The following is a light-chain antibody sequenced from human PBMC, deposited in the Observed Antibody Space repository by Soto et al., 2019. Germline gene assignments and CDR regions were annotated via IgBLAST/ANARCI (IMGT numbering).Light chain of an antibody. CDR3: TSYTSNTALV. V-gene: IGLV2-14*01. J-gene: IGLJ1*01. CDR1: STDIGSHDY. Sequence: QSAPPQPPSLPASPAQPITISCTGTSTDIGSHDYVSWYQHHPGKAPKLIIYEVTNRPSGVSDRFSGSKSGSTASLTISGLQAEDEADYHCTSYTSNTALVFGTGTKLTVL. CDR2: EVT.